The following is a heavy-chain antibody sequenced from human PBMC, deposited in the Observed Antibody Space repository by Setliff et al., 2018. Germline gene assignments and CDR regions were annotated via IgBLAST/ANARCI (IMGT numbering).Heavy chain of an antibody. D-gene: IGHD2-21*02. CDR1: GFTFSRYA. J-gene: IGHJ3*02. Sequence: GGSLRLSCSASGFTFSRYAMHWVRQAPRKGLESVSAISSTGIPIYYADSVKARFTISRDDAQNTLYLQVSSLRTDDTAVYYCVKDPSVYGADSGSIWGQGTMVTVSS. V-gene: IGHV3-64D*09. CDR3: VKDPSVYGADSGSI. CDR2: ISSTGIPI.